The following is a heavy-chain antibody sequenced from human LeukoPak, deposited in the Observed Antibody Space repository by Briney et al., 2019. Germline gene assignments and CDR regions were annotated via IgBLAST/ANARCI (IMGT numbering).Heavy chain of an antibody. D-gene: IGHD3-10*01. J-gene: IGHJ4*02. Sequence: SETLSLTCTVSGGSISSSSYYWGWIRQPPGKGLEWIGSIYYSGSTYYNPSLKNRVTISVDTSKNQFSLKLSSVTAADAAVYYCARDLSLRDYYGSGSYYTDWGQGTLVTVSS. CDR2: IYYSGST. V-gene: IGHV4-39*07. CDR3: ARDLSLRDYYGSGSYYTD. CDR1: GGSISSSSYY.